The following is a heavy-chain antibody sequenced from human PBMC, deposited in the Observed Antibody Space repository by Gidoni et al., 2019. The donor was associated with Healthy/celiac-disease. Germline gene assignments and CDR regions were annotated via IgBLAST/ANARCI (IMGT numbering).Heavy chain of an antibody. J-gene: IGHJ4*02. D-gene: IGHD2-2*02. CDR1: GGTFSSTA. CDR3: AGDVGDCTSTSCYTAMG. Sequence: QVQLVQVEAEAKKPGSSTQIACKASGGTFSSTAIHWVRQAPGRGLGWMGGIMHIFGTANYAQKFQDRVAITADESTSTVYMELRVLRSEDTAVYYCAGDVGDCTSTSCYTAMGWGQGTLVTVSS. CDR2: IMHIFGTA. V-gene: IGHV1-69*01.